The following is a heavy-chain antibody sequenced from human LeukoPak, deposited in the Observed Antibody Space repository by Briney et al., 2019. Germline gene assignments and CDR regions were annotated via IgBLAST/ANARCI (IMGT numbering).Heavy chain of an antibody. D-gene: IGHD2-15*01. CDR2: IKEDGSEK. J-gene: IGHJ4*02. CDR3: AYSRSSLAAGY. CDR1: GFTFSSYW. Sequence: GGSLRLSCAASGFTFSSYWMSWVRQAPEKGLEWVANIKEDGSEKYYVDSVKGRFTISRDNAKKSLYLQMSSLRAEDTAVYYCAYSRSSLAAGYWGQGTPVTVSS. V-gene: IGHV3-7*03.